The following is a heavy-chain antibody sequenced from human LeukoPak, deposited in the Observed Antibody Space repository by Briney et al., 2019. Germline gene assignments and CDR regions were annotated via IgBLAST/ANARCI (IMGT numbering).Heavy chain of an antibody. J-gene: IGHJ4*02. CDR2: IIPILGIA. CDR3: GRDPRNYYDSSGYTDY. V-gene: IGHV1-69*04. CDR1: GGTFSSYA. D-gene: IGHD3-22*01. Sequence: SVKVSCKASGGTFSSYAISWVRQAPGQGLEWMGRIIPILGIANYAQKLQGRVTMTTDTSTSTAYMELRSLRSDDTAVYYCGRDPRNYYDSSGYTDYWGQGTLVTVSS.